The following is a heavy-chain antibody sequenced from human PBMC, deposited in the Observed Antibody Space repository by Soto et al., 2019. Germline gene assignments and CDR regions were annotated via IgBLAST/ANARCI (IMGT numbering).Heavy chain of an antibody. J-gene: IGHJ3*02. Sequence: GESLKISCKGFGYSFTTYWIAWLRQMPGKGLEWMGIICPGDSDTRYSPAFQGQVTISADKSITTAYLQWSSLEASDTAMYHCATTYSTSRHDAFDIWGQGTMVTVSS. CDR3: ATTYSTSRHDAFDI. V-gene: IGHV5-51*01. CDR1: GYSFTTYW. D-gene: IGHD6-13*01. CDR2: ICPGDSDT.